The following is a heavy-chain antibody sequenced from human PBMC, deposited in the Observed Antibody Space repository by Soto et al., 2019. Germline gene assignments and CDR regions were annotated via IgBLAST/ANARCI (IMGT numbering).Heavy chain of an antibody. CDR1: GFTFSSHG. D-gene: IGHD3-10*01. Sequence: QVQLVESGGGVVQPGRSLRLSCAASGFTFSSHGMHWVRQAPGKGLEWVAVIWYDGSNKYYADAVKGRFTISRDNSKNTLDLQMNSLRAEDTAVYYCARGPYFYGSGPFDYWGQGTLVTAS. V-gene: IGHV3-33*01. CDR2: IWYDGSNK. CDR3: ARGPYFYGSGPFDY. J-gene: IGHJ4*02.